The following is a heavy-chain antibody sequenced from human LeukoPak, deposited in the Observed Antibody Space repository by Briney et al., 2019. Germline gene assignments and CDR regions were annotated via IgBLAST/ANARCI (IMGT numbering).Heavy chain of an antibody. V-gene: IGHV3-30-3*01. CDR2: VSNDGNNE. CDR3: ARVVGSRANYFDY. CDR1: GFTFSSYS. J-gene: IGHJ4*02. D-gene: IGHD2-15*01. Sequence: GGSLRLSCAASGFTFSSYSMHWVRQAPGKGLEWVGFVSNDGNNEYTESLKGRFIISRDNSKNTLYLQMNSLRSEDTAVYYCARVVGSRANYFDYWGQGTLVTVSS.